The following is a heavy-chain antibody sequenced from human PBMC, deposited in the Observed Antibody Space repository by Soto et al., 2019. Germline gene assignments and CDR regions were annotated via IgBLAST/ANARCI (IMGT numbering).Heavy chain of an antibody. V-gene: IGHV1-18*04. D-gene: IGHD3-3*01. CDR3: ARDRGYDFWSGYYLGYYYGMDF. CDR1: GYTFTGYG. Sequence: ASVKVSCKASGYTFTGYGIRWVRQAPGQGLEWMGWISAYNGDTNYAQKLQGRVTMTTDTSTSAAYMELRSLRSEDTAVYYCARDRGYDFWSGYYLGYYYGMDFWGQGTTVTVSS. CDR2: ISAYNGDT. J-gene: IGHJ6*02.